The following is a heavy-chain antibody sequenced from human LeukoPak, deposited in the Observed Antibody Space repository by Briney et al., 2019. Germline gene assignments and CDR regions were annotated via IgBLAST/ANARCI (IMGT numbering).Heavy chain of an antibody. CDR1: GFTSSSYS. J-gene: IGHJ4*02. D-gene: IGHD3-10*01. CDR3: AREVVNKNTYYYGLGSYMDY. V-gene: IGHV3-21*01. Sequence: GGSLRLSCAASGFTSSSYSMNWVRQAPGKGLEWVSSISSSSSYIYYADSVKGRSTISRDNAKNSLYLQMNSLRAEDTAVYYCAREVVNKNTYYYGLGSYMDYWGQGTLVTVSS. CDR2: ISSSSSYI.